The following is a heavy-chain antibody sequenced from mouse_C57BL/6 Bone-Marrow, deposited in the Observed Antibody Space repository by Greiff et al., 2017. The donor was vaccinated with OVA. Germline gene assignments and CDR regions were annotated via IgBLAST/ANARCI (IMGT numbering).Heavy chain of an antibody. CDR3: TREAPITTVVAWYFDV. J-gene: IGHJ1*03. D-gene: IGHD1-1*01. V-gene: IGHV5-9-1*02. Sequence: EVQRVESGEGLVKPGGSLKLSCAASGFTFSSYAMSWVRQTPEKRLEWVAYISSGGDYIYYADTVKGRFTISRDNARNTLYLQMSSLKSDDTAMYYCTREAPITTVVAWYFDVWGTGTTVTVSS. CDR1: GFTFSSYA. CDR2: ISSGGDYI.